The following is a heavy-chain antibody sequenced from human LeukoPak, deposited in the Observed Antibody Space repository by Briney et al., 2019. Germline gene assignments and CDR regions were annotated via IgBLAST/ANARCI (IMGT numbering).Heavy chain of an antibody. CDR3: AREGSSFLYYYDSSGSDAFDI. CDR2: ISYDGSNK. Sequence: PGGSLRLSCAASGFTFCSYAMHWDRQAPGKGLEWVAVISYDGSNKYYADSVKGRFTISRDNSKNTLYLQMNSLRAEDTAVYYCAREGSSFLYYYDSSGSDAFDIWGQGTMVTVSS. D-gene: IGHD3-22*01. CDR1: GFTFCSYA. J-gene: IGHJ3*02. V-gene: IGHV3-30-3*01.